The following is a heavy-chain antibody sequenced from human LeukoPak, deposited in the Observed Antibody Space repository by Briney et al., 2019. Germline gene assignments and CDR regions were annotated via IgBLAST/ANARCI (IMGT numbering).Heavy chain of an antibody. D-gene: IGHD3-10*01. CDR1: GFTFSNYL. CDR3: AKDPWFGELPGYFDY. J-gene: IGHJ4*02. Sequence: PGGSLRLSCAASGFTFSNYLMTWVRQAPGKGLEGVAFIRYDGSNKYYADSVKGRFTISRDNSKNTLYLQMNSLRAEDTAVYYCAKDPWFGELPGYFDYWGQGTLVTVSS. V-gene: IGHV3-30*02. CDR2: IRYDGSNK.